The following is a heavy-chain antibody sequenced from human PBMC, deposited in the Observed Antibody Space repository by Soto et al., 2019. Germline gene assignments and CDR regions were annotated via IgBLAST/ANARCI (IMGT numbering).Heavy chain of an antibody. J-gene: IGHJ4*02. CDR2: ISYDGSNK. V-gene: IGHV3-30*03. CDR1: GFTFSSYG. Sequence: QVQLVESGGGVVQPGRSLRLSCAASGFTFSSYGMHWVRQAPGKGLEWVAVISYDGSNKYYADSVKGRFTISRDNSKNTLYLQMTSLRAEDTAVYYCAIYSSCWYPLDYWVQGTLVTVSS. D-gene: IGHD6-19*01. CDR3: AIYSSCWYPLDY.